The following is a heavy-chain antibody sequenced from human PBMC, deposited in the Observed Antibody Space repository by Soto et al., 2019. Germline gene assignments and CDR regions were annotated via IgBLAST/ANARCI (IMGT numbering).Heavy chain of an antibody. V-gene: IGHV1-58*02. CDR1: GFTFTSSA. CDR3: AVITWRRNYYGMDV. D-gene: IGHD1-20*01. CDR2: IVVGSGTT. J-gene: IGHJ6*02. Sequence: SVKVSCKASGFTFTSSAMKWVRQARGQRLEWIGWIVVGSGTTNYAQKFQERVTITRDMSTSTAYMELSSLRSEDTAVYYCAVITWRRNYYGMDVWGQGTTVTVSS.